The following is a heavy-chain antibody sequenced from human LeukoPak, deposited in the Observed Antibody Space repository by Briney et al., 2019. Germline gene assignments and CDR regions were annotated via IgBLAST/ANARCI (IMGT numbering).Heavy chain of an antibody. Sequence: GGSLRLSCAASGFTFNNYAMSWIRQAPGKGLEWVSGISDSGGSTYYADSVKGRFTISRDNSKNTVHLQLNNLRVDDTAVYFCVRRDSYIPYWGQGTLVTVSS. J-gene: IGHJ4*02. D-gene: IGHD2-21*02. CDR1: GFTFNNYA. V-gene: IGHV3-23*01. CDR2: ISDSGGST. CDR3: VRRDSYIPY.